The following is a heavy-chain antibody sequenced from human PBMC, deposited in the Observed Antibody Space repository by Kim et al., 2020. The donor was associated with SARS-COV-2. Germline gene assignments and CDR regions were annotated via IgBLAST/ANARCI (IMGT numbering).Heavy chain of an antibody. V-gene: IGHV3-33*06. CDR1: GFTFSNYA. J-gene: IGHJ5*02. Sequence: GGSLRLSCAASGFTFSNYAMHWVRQAPGKGLEWVALIWNDGSQKNYADSVKGRFTISRDNSMNMVYLEMSSLRAEDTAVYHCAKDIRFDSSGYFDLWGQGTLVTVSP. CDR2: IWNDGSQK. CDR3: AKDIRFDSSGYFDL. D-gene: IGHD3-22*01.